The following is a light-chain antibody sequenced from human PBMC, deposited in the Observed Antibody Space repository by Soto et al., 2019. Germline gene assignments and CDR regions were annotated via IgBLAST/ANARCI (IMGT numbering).Light chain of an antibody. J-gene: IGKJ1*01. CDR3: QHYGTSLWT. V-gene: IGKV3-20*01. Sequence: EIVLTQSPDTLSLSPGERATLSCRASQRISSSDLAWYQQKPGQAPRLLIYVASSRATGIPDRFSGSGSGTDFTLTISRLEPEDFAVYYCQHYGTSLWTLGQGTTVEIK. CDR1: QRISSSD. CDR2: VAS.